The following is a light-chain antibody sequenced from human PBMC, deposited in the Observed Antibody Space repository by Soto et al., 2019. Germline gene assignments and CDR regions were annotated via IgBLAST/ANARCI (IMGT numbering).Light chain of an antibody. CDR2: GAS. CDR1: QSVSSSY. CDR3: QQYGSSPRT. J-gene: IGKJ1*01. V-gene: IGKV3-20*01. Sequence: ELVLTQSPGTLPLSPGERATLSCRASQSVSSSYLAWYQQKPGQAPRLLIYGASSRATGIPDRFSGSGSGTDFTLTISRLEPEDCAVYYCQQYGSSPRTFGQGTKVEIK.